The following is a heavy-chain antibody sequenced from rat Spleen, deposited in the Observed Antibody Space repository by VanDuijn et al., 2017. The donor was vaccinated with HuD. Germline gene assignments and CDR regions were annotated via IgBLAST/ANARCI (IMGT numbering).Heavy chain of an antibody. CDR3: ARLGGG. V-gene: IGHV5-46*01. CDR1: GFTFSSYW. Sequence: EVQLVESGGGLVQPGGSLKLSCVASGFTFSSYWMYWVRQAPTKGLEWVATISTRGGSTYYRDSVKGRFTISRDNAKGTLSLQMNSLQTEDTAMYFCARLGGGWGQGVMVTVSS. CDR2: ISTRGGST. J-gene: IGHJ2*01. D-gene: IGHD4-6*01.